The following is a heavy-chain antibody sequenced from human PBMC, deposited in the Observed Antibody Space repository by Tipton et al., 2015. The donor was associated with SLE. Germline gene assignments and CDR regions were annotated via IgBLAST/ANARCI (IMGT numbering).Heavy chain of an antibody. Sequence: TYYNPSLKSRVTISVDTSKNQFSLKLSSVTAADTAVYNCARPRYCSGGSCYYFGYWGQGTLVTVSS. J-gene: IGHJ4*02. CDR3: ARPRYCSGGSCYYFGY. D-gene: IGHD2-15*01. V-gene: IGHV4-39*01. CDR2: T.